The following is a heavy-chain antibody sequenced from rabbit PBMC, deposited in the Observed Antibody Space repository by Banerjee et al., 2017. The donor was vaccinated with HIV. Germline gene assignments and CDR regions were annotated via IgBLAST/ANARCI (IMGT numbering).Heavy chain of an antibody. CDR3: ARDSPATGDSYAYEL. CDR1: GFSFSSSDY. J-gene: IGHJ4*01. Sequence: QSLEESGGDLVKPGASLTLTCTASGFSFSSSDYMCWVRQAPGKGLEWIGCIYTSSGYTWYASWVNGRFTISKTSSTTVTLQMTSLSAADTATYFCARDSPATGDSYAYELWGPGTLVTVS. CDR2: IYTSSGYT. D-gene: IGHD6-1*01. V-gene: IGHV1S40*01.